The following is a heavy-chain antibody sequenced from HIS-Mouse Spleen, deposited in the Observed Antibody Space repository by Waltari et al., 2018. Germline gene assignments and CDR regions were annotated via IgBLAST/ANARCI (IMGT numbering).Heavy chain of an antibody. Sequence: QVQLQESGPGLVKPSQTLSLTCPVSGGSISSGGSYWSWIRQHPGKGLEWIGYIYYSGSTYYNPSLKSRVTISVDTSKNQFSLKLSSVTAADTAVYYCARAPIRGYWYFDLWGRGTLVTVSS. D-gene: IGHD3-16*01. V-gene: IGHV4-31*03. CDR2: IYYSGST. CDR1: GGSISSGGSY. CDR3: ARAPIRGYWYFDL. J-gene: IGHJ2*01.